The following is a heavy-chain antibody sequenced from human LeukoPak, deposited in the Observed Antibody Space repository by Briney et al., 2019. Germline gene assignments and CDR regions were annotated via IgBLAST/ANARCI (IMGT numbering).Heavy chain of an antibody. CDR2: IGGSGGST. Sequence: GGSLRLSCAASGFTFSDYWLHWVRQAPGKGLEWVSAIGGSGGSTYYADSVKGRFAISRDNSKNTLYLQVTSLTAEDTAVYYCAKVPDWYFDLWGRGTLVTVSS. V-gene: IGHV3-23*01. CDR1: GFTFSDYW. J-gene: IGHJ2*01. CDR3: AKVPDWYFDL.